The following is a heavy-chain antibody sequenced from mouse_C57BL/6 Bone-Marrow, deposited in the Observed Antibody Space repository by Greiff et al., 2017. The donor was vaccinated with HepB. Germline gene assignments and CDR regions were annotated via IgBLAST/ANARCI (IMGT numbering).Heavy chain of an antibody. CDR2: ISSGGDYI. Sequence: EVKLVESGEGLVKPGGSLKLSCAASGFTFSSYAMSWVRQTPEKRLEWVAYISSGGDYIYYADTVKGRFTISRDNARNTLYLQMSILKSEDTAMYYCTRGGITFDYWGQGTTLPVSS. D-gene: IGHD1-1*01. V-gene: IGHV5-9-1*02. J-gene: IGHJ2*01. CDR1: GFTFSSYA. CDR3: TRGGITFDY.